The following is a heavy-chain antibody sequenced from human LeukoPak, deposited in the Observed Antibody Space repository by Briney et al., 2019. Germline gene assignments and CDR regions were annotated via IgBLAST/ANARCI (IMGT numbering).Heavy chain of an antibody. D-gene: IGHD3-16*02. Sequence: PSETLSLTCTVSGGSISSYYWSWIRQPPGKGLEWIGYIYYSGSTNYNPSLKSRVTISVDTSKNQFSLKLSSVTAADTAVYYCARGVSHRYDYVWGSYRYPDAFDIWGQGTMVTVSS. CDR1: GGSISSYY. J-gene: IGHJ3*02. CDR2: IYYSGST. CDR3: ARGVSHRYDYVWGSYRYPDAFDI. V-gene: IGHV4-59*01.